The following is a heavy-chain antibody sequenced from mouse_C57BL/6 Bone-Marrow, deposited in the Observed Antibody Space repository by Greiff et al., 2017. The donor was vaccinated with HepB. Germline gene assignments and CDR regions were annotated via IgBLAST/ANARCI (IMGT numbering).Heavy chain of an antibody. CDR3: TTEGYYYGGYFDV. CDR1: GFNIKDDY. Sequence: EVQLQQSGAELVRPGASVKLSCTASGFNIKDDYMHWVKQRPEQGLEWIGWIDPENGDTEYASKFQGKATITADTFSNTAYLQLSSLTSEDTAVYYCTTEGYYYGGYFDVWGTGTTVTVSS. CDR2: IDPENGDT. D-gene: IGHD1-1*01. V-gene: IGHV14-4*01. J-gene: IGHJ1*03.